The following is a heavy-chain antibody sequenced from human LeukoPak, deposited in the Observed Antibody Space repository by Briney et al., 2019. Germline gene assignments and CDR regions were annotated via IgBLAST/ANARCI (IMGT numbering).Heavy chain of an antibody. D-gene: IGHD6-19*01. CDR3: ARDLNSSGNLDY. J-gene: IGHJ4*02. CDR1: GLTFISYA. V-gene: IGHV3-30-3*01. CDR2: ISYDGSNK. Sequence: GGSLRLSCAASGLTFISYAMHWVRQAPGKGLEWVAVISYDGSNKYYADSVKGRFTISRDSSKNTLYLQMNSLRAEDTAVYYCARDLNSSGNLDYWGQGALVTVSS.